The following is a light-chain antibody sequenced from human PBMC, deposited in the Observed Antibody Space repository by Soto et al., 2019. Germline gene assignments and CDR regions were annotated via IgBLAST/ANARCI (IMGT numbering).Light chain of an antibody. CDR1: QTISSW. CDR2: KAS. CDR3: QHYNSYSEA. J-gene: IGKJ1*01. Sequence: DIQMAQSPSTLSGSLADRVTITCLASQTISSWLAWYQQKPGKAPKLLIYKASTLKSGVPSRFSGSGSGTEFTLTISSLQLDDFATYYCQHYNSYSEAFGQGTKVDI. V-gene: IGKV1-5*03.